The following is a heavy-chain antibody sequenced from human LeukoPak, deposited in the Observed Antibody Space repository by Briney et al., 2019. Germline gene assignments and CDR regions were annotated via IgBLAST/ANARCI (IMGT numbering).Heavy chain of an antibody. J-gene: IGHJ4*02. D-gene: IGHD5-12*01. V-gene: IGHV1-2*02. CDR1: GYTFTSYY. CDR3: ARDLRNIVATISTTPTGY. CDR2: INPNSGGT. Sequence: GASVKVSCKASGYTFTSYYMHWVRQAPGQGLEWMGWINPNSGGTNYAQKFQGRVTMTRDTSISTAYMELSRLRSDDTAVYYCARDLRNIVATISTTPTGYWGQGTLVTVSS.